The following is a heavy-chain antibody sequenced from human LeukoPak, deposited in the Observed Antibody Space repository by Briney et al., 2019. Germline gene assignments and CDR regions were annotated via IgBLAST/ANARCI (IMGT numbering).Heavy chain of an antibody. CDR1: GFTFSSYW. J-gene: IGHJ3*02. Sequence: PGGSLRLSCAASGFTFSSYWMSWVRQAPGKGLEWVANIKQDGSDKYYEDSVKGRFTISRDNLKNSLYLQMNSLRAEDTAVYYCARAPLTRKVSIWGQGTMVAVSS. CDR3: ARAPLTRKVSI. V-gene: IGHV3-7*01. D-gene: IGHD1-20*01. CDR2: IKQDGSDK.